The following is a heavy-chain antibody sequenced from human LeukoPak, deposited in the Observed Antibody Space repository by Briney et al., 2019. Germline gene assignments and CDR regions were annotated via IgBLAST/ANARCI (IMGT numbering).Heavy chain of an antibody. CDR2: INPNSGDT. J-gene: IGHJ4*02. Sequence: GASVKVCCKAFGYTFTDYHMHWVRQAPGQGLEWMGWINPNSGDTNYAQKFQGRVTMTRDTTISTAYMELSRLRSDDTAVFYCATLMAHLDYWGQGTLVTVSS. CDR1: GYTFTDYH. V-gene: IGHV1-2*02. CDR3: ATLMAHLDY. D-gene: IGHD2-8*01.